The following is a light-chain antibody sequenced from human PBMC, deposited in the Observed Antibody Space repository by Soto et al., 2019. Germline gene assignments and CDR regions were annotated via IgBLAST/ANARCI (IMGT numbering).Light chain of an antibody. V-gene: IGLV2-11*01. CDR3: CSYAGSYYV. J-gene: IGLJ1*01. CDR1: SSDFGCYNY. CDR2: DVS. Sequence: QSALTQPRSVSGSPGQSVTISCTGTSSDFGCYNYVSWYQQHPGKAPKLMIYDVSKRPSGVPDRFSGSKSGNTASLTISGLQAEDEADYYCCSYAGSYYVVGTGTKLTVL.